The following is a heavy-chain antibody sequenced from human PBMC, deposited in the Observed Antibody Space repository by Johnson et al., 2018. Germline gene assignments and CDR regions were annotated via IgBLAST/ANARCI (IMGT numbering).Heavy chain of an antibody. CDR3: AREPGAARYAFDI. CDR2: LIPIFGTA. CDR1: GGTFSSYA. V-gene: IGHV1-69*01. J-gene: IGHJ3*02. Sequence: QVQLVESGAEVKKPGSSVKVSCKASGGTFSSYAISWVRQAPGQGLAWMGGLIPIFGTANYAPKCPGRVPITADESTSTDYMERSSLRSEDTAVYYCAREPGAARYAFDIWGQGTMVTVSS. D-gene: IGHD2-15*01.